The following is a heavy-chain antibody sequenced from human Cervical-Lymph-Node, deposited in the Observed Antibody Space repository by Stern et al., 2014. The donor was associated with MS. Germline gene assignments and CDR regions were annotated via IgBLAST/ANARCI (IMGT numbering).Heavy chain of an antibody. CDR1: GYNFIDHA. CDR3: ARQPDYSDFLDF. CDR2: INGGPGTT. D-gene: IGHD4-11*01. J-gene: IGHJ4*02. Sequence: VQLAESGAEVKNPGASMTISCKTSGYNFIDHAIHWVRQAPGQRLEWLGWINGGPGTTKYSQKFQGRVSFTRDKAASAAYMDLSSLSPDDTAVYYCARQPDYSDFLDFWGQGTLVTVSS. V-gene: IGHV1-3*01.